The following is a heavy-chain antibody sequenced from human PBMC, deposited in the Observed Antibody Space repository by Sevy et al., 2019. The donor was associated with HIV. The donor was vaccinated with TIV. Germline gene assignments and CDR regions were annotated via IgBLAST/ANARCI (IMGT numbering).Heavy chain of an antibody. V-gene: IGHV1-18*01. CDR2: ISTYNGVT. D-gene: IGHD3-10*01. CDR3: SSDDLYGTSTWVEDH. J-gene: IGHJ4*02. CDR1: GYTFTTYG. Sequence: ASVKVSCKASGYTFTTYGIIWVRQAPGQRLEWVGWISTYNGVTNYTPSLQGRVTLTTDTSTNTAYMKLWSLKSDDTAQYFCSSDDLYGTSTWVEDHWGQGTLVTVSS.